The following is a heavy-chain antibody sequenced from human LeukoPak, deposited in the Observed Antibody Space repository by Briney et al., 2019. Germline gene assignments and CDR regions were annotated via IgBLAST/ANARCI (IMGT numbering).Heavy chain of an antibody. Sequence: ASVKVSCKASGYSFTSYGISWVRQAPGQGREGMGWISVYNGNRNYSHNLQGRGTITKDTTTSKAYMELRSLRSDDTAVYYCARASSYFSSEYNGFDPWGQGTLVTVSS. D-gene: IGHD6-6*01. CDR3: ARASSYFSSEYNGFDP. V-gene: IGHV1-18*04. CDR2: ISVYNGNR. CDR1: GYSFTSYG. J-gene: IGHJ5*02.